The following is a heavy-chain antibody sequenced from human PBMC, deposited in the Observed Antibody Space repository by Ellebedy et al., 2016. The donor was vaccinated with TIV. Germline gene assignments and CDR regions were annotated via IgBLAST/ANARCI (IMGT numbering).Heavy chain of an antibody. CDR3: ARRETVAGVDY. CDR1: GYRFASYW. V-gene: IGHV5-51*01. J-gene: IGHJ4*02. Sequence: PGGSLRLSCKGSGYRFASYWIGWVRQMPGKGLEWMGSIYPGDSDTRYSPSFQGQVTFSVDKSISTAYLQWSSLKASDTDMYYCARRETVAGVDYWGQGTLVTVSS. CDR2: IYPGDSDT. D-gene: IGHD6-19*01.